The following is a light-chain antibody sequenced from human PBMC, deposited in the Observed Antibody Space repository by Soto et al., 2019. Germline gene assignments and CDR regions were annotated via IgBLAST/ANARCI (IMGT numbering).Light chain of an antibody. V-gene: IGKV3-20*01. Sequence: DIVLTQSPGTLSLSPGERATLSSRASQSVSSSYLAWYQQKPGQAPRLLIYGASCRATGIPDWFSGSGSGTDFTLTISRLEPEDFAVYYCQQYGSSPPVTFGGGTKVEIK. J-gene: IGKJ4*01. CDR3: QQYGSSPPVT. CDR2: GAS. CDR1: QSVSSSY.